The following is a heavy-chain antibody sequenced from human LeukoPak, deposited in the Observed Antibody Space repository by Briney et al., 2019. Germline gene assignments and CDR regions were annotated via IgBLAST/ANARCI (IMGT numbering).Heavy chain of an antibody. D-gene: IGHD3-3*01. CDR2: ISNSGGST. CDR3: AREAESGYDFWSGYSPYNWFDP. V-gene: IGHV3-23*01. CDR1: GFTFNTYT. Sequence: PGESLRLSCAASGFTFNTYTMYWVRQAPGKGLEWVSGISNSGGSTYYADSVKGRFTISRDNFKNTLYLQMNSLRAEDTAVYHCAREAESGYDFWSGYSPYNWFDPWGQGTLVTVSS. J-gene: IGHJ5*02.